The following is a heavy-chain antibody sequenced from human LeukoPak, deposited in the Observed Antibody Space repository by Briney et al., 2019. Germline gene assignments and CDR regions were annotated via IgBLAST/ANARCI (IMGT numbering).Heavy chain of an antibody. CDR2: INTNTGNP. CDR1: GYTFTSYA. D-gene: IGHD3-22*01. Sequence: ASVKVSCKASGYTFTSYAINWVRQAPGQGLEWMGWINTNTGNPTYAQGFTGRFVFSLDTYVSTPYLQISSLKAEDTAVYYCARDDEYYYDVSGTGENCWGQGTLVTVSS. CDR3: ARDDEYYYDVSGTGENC. V-gene: IGHV7-4-1*02. J-gene: IGHJ4*02.